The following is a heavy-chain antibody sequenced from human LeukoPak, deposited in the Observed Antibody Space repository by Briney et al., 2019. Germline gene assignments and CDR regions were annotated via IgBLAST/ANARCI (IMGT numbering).Heavy chain of an antibody. D-gene: IGHD3-10*01. CDR2: INPNSGGT. Sequence: ASVKVSCKASGYTFTGYYMHWVRQAPGQGLEWMGWINPNSGGTNYAQKFQGRVTMTTDTSTSTAYMELRSLRSDDTAVYYCARDRARDYYGSGSYYIFDYWGQGTLVTVSS. J-gene: IGHJ4*02. CDR3: ARDRARDYYGSGSYYIFDY. V-gene: IGHV1-2*02. CDR1: GYTFTGYY.